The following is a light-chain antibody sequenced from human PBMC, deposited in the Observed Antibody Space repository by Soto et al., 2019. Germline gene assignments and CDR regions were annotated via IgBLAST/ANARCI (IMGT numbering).Light chain of an antibody. Sequence: VLPQSPGTLSLSPGARATLSCRASQSVRSSYLAWYQQKPRQAPRLLIYGGSNRATGIPNSFSGSGSGTDFTLTISRLEREDSAVYCFQHYDWATMYTFGQGTKLEIK. V-gene: IGKV3-20*01. J-gene: IGKJ2*01. CDR3: QHYDWATMYT. CDR2: GGS. CDR1: QSVRSSY.